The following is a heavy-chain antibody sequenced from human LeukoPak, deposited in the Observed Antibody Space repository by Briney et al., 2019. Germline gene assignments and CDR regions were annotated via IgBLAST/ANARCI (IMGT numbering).Heavy chain of an antibody. Sequence: GESLKISCKGSGYSFTSYWIGWVRQMPGKGLELMGIIYPGDSDTRYSPSFQGQVTISADKSISTAYLQWSSPKASDTAMYYCARLRYYDSSGYNNWFDPWGQGTLVTVSS. CDR2: IYPGDSDT. D-gene: IGHD3-22*01. CDR1: GYSFTSYW. J-gene: IGHJ5*02. V-gene: IGHV5-51*01. CDR3: ARLRYYDSSGYNNWFDP.